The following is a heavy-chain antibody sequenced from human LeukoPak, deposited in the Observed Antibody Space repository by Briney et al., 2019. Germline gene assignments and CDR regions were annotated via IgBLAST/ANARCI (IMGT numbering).Heavy chain of an antibody. J-gene: IGHJ4*02. V-gene: IGHV1-2*02. CDR2: INPNSGGT. CDR3: ARVPGDYYGSGSYNY. Sequence: ASVKVSCKASGYTFTGYYMHWVRQAPGQGLEWMGWINPNSGGTNYAQKFQGRVTMTRDTSISTAYMELSRLRSDDTAVYYCARVPGDYYGSGSYNYWGQGTLVTVSS. CDR1: GYTFTGYY. D-gene: IGHD3-10*01.